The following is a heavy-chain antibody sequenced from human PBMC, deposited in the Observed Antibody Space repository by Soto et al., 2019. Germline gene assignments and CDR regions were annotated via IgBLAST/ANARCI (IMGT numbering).Heavy chain of an antibody. V-gene: IGHV1-69*02. CDR2: IIPILGIA. J-gene: IGHJ6*02. Sequence: SVKVSCKASGGTFSSYTISWVRQAPGQGLEWMGRIIPILGIANYAQKFQGRVTITADKSTSTAYMELRSLRSEDTAVYYCARGADYGGNSDYYYGMDVWGQGTTVTVSS. CDR3: ARGADYGGNSDYYYGMDV. D-gene: IGHD4-17*01. CDR1: GGTFSSYT.